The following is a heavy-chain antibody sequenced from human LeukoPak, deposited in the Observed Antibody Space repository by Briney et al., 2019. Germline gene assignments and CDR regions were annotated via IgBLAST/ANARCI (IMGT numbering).Heavy chain of an antibody. CDR3: AKTTVTSEEYFYYYTDV. D-gene: IGHD4-17*01. V-gene: IGHV1-18*01. CDR2: IITYNGNR. Sequence: ASVKVSCKGSGFTFTSYGITWVRQAPGQGLEWMGWIITYNGNRHYAQKFQGRVTLTTDTSTNTAYMELRGLRSDDTAVYYCAKTTVTSEEYFYYYTDVWGKGTTVTVSS. CDR1: GFTFTSYG. J-gene: IGHJ6*03.